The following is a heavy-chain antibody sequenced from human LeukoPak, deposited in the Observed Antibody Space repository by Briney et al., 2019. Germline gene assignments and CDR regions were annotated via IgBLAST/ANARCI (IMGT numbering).Heavy chain of an antibody. Sequence: ASVKVSCKASGYTFTGYYMHWVRQAPGQGLEWMGWINPNSGGTNYAQKFQGRVTTTRDTSISTAYMELSRLRSDDTAVYYCARVDVVVVAASMDVWGQGTTVTVSS. D-gene: IGHD2-15*01. CDR1: GYTFTGYY. CDR2: INPNSGGT. CDR3: ARVDVVVVAASMDV. V-gene: IGHV1-2*02. J-gene: IGHJ6*02.